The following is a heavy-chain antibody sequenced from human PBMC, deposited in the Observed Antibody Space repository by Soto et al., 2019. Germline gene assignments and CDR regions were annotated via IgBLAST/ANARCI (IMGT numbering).Heavy chain of an antibody. V-gene: IGHV3-53*04. CDR3: ARAVGITIFGVVKDAFDI. J-gene: IGHJ3*02. Sequence: GGSLRLSCAASGFTVRSNYRSWVRQAPGKGLEWVSVIYSGGSTYYADSVKGRFTISRHNSKNTLYLQMNSLRAEDTAVYYCARAVGITIFGVVKDAFDIWGQGTMVTVSS. D-gene: IGHD3-3*01. CDR1: GFTVRSNY. CDR2: IYSGGST.